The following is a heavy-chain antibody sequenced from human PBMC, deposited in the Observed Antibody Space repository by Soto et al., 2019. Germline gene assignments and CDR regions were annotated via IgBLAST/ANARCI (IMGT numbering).Heavy chain of an antibody. D-gene: IGHD4-17*01. CDR3: ARGHRLRAPFDY. CDR1: GFAFSSYA. V-gene: IGHV3-30-3*01. CDR2: ISYDGSNK. Sequence: PGGSLRLSCAASGFAFSSYAMHWVRQSPGKGLEWVSVISYDGSNKYYADSVKGRFTISRDNSKNTLYLQMNSLRAEDTAVYYCARGHRLRAPFDYWGQGTLVTVSS. J-gene: IGHJ4*02.